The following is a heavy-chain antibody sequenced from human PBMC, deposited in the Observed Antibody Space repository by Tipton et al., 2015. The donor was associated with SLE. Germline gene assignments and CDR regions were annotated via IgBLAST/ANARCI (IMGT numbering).Heavy chain of an antibody. CDR2: IYNTGTS. Sequence: TLSLTCTVSGYSIISSTNYYWGWIRQPPGRGLEWIGTIYNTGTSYQNPSLRSRVTISVDTSKNYFSLKLTSVTAADTAVYYCARDHGDYEAFDIWGQGTMVTVSS. V-gene: IGHV4-39*02. D-gene: IGHD4-17*01. CDR1: GYSIISSTNYY. J-gene: IGHJ3*02. CDR3: ARDHGDYEAFDI.